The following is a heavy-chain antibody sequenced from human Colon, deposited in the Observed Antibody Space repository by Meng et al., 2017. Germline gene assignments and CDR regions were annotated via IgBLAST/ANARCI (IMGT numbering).Heavy chain of an antibody. Sequence: VLLAEAGGGFVQPGGSLRLSCAASGFTVSSNYMSWVRQAPGKGLEWVSVIYSGGSTYYADSVKGRFTISRDNSKNTLYLQMNSLRAEDTAVYYCARELMLTFDPWGQGTLVTVSS. J-gene: IGHJ5*02. V-gene: IGHV3-66*02. CDR2: IYSGGST. CDR3: ARELMLTFDP. D-gene: IGHD3-16*01. CDR1: GFTVSSNY.